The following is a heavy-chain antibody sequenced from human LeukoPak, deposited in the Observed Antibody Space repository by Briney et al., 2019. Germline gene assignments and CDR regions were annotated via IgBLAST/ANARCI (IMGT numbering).Heavy chain of an antibody. D-gene: IGHD5-18*01. CDR3: ARDNLEYSYGSNGRGWTNWFDP. CDR1: GGSISNYY. V-gene: IGHV4-59*01. J-gene: IGHJ5*02. CDR2: IYYSGTT. Sequence: PSETLSLTCTVSGGSISNYYWNWIRQPPGKGLEWIGYIYYSGTTNYNPSLKSRVTISVDTSKNEFSLKLSSVTAADTAVYYCARDNLEYSYGSNGRGWTNWFDPWGQGTLVTVSS.